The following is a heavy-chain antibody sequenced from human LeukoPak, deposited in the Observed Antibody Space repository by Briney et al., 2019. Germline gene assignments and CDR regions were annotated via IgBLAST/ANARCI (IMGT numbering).Heavy chain of an antibody. CDR1: GGSISSSSYY. CDR2: IYYSGST. D-gene: IGHD3-22*01. CDR3: ARAGDSSGYYPLGAFDI. Sequence: SETLSLTCTVSGGSISSSSYYWGWIRQPPGKGLEWIGSIYYSGSTYYNPSLKSRVTISVDTSKNQFSLKLSSVTAADTAVYYCARAGDSSGYYPLGAFDIWGQGTMVTVSS. V-gene: IGHV4-39*01. J-gene: IGHJ3*02.